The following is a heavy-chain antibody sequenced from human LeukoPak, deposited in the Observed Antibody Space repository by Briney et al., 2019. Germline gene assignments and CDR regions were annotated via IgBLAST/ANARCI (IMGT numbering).Heavy chain of an antibody. CDR3: ARARIMVRGVIKAGWFDP. V-gene: IGHV4-38-2*02. D-gene: IGHD3-10*01. J-gene: IGHJ5*02. CDR2: IYHSGST. Sequence: SETLSLTCTVSGYSISSGYYWGWIRQPPGKGLEWIGSIYHSGSTYYNPSLKSRVTISVDTSKNQFSLKLSSVTAADTAVYYCARARIMVRGVIKAGWFDPWGQGTLVTVSS. CDR1: GYSISSGYY.